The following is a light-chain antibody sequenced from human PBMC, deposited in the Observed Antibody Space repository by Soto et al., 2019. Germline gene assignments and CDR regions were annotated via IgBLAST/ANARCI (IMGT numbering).Light chain of an antibody. CDR1: QDISNY. CDR2: DAS. V-gene: IGKV1-33*01. CDR3: QQYDNRPSIT. Sequence: DIQMPQSPSSLSASVGDRVTITCQASQDISNYLNWYQQKPGKAPNLLMFDASNLETGVPSRFSGSGSGTDFTFTISSLHPEDIATYYCQQYDNRPSITFGQGTRLEIK. J-gene: IGKJ5*01.